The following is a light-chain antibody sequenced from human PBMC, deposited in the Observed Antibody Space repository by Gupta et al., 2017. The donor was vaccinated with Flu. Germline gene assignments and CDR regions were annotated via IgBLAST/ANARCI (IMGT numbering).Light chain of an antibody. V-gene: IGLV2-14*01. Sequence: QSPLTQPASVSGSPAQSLTFSCSGRSSDVGGDKYVSWYQQYPGKAPKLIIYEVNNRPSGVSDRFSGSKSGNTATLTVSGLQPEDEADYYCSAYTSSDTYVFGTGTTVTVL. CDR2: EVN. J-gene: IGLJ1*01. CDR3: SAYTSSDTYV. CDR1: SSDVGGDKY.